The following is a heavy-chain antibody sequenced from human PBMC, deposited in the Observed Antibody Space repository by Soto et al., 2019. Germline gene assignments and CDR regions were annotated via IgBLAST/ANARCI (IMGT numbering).Heavy chain of an antibody. CDR1: GYSFTTYW. Sequence: GASVKVSWEGSGYSFTTYWIAWVLQMPGKGLEWMGIIYPGDSDARYSPSFQGQVTISADRSISTAYLQWSSLKASDTAMYYCARLLAAAGKVNYYYYCGMDVWGQGTTVTVSS. CDR3: ARLLAAAGKVNYYYYCGMDV. D-gene: IGHD6-13*01. CDR2: IYPGDSDA. V-gene: IGHV5-51*03. J-gene: IGHJ6*02.